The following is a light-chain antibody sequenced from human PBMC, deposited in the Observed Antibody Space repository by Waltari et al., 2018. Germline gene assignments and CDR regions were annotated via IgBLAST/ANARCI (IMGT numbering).Light chain of an antibody. CDR1: QAIGHS. V-gene: IGKV1-NL1*01. Sequence: DIQMTQSPSSVSASVGDRVTITCRASQAIGHSLAWYQQNIGKAPKVLLYKASTLESGVPSRFSGSGAGTDFTLTISSLQPEDFATYYCQQYQGTPLTFGGGTKVEIK. J-gene: IGKJ4*02. CDR2: KAS. CDR3: QQYQGTPLT.